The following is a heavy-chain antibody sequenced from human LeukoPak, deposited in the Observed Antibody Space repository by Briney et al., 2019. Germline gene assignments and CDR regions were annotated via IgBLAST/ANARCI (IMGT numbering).Heavy chain of an antibody. Sequence: PGRSLRLSCEVSGFTFSSYSMHWVRQAPGKGLEWVAAISYDGSNEYYAGSVKGRFTISRDASKSTLYLQMSSLTAEDTAVYYCARDLDSLITGTTVPGWFDPWGQGTLVTVSS. CDR3: ARDLDSLITGTTVPGWFDP. CDR1: GFTFSSYS. V-gene: IGHV3-30-3*01. CDR2: ISYDGSNE. J-gene: IGHJ5*02. D-gene: IGHD1-7*01.